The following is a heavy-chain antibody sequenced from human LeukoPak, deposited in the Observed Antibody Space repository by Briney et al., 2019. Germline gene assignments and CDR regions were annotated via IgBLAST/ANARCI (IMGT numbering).Heavy chain of an antibody. CDR1: GYTFTSYG. D-gene: IGHD3-9*01. J-gene: IGHJ3*02. CDR3: ASGDYDILTGYSTDAFDI. V-gene: IGHV1-18*01. Sequence: GASVKVSCKASGYTFTSYGISWVRQAPGQGLEWMGWISAYNGNTNYAQKLQGRVTMTTDTSTSTAYMELRSLRSDDTAVYYCASGDYDILTGYSTDAFDIWGQGTMVTVSS. CDR2: ISAYNGNT.